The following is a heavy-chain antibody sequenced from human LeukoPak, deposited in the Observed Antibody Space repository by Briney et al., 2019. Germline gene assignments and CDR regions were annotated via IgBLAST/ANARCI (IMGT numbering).Heavy chain of an antibody. CDR1: GYTFTSYD. V-gene: IGHV1-8*01. D-gene: IGHD1-26*01. J-gene: IGHJ4*02. CDR3: ATDRSGSYHFDY. Sequence: ASVKVSCKASGYTFTSYDINWVRQATGQGLEWMGWMNPNSGNTGYAQKFQGRVTMTRNTSISTAYMELSSLRSEDTAVYYCATDRSGSYHFDYWGQGTLVTVSS. CDR2: MNPNSGNT.